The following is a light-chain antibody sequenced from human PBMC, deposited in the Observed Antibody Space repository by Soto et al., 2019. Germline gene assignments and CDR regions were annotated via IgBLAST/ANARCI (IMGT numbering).Light chain of an antibody. J-gene: IGKJ1*01. CDR2: AAS. CDR3: QPHKNYPPT. CDR1: QDIRID. V-gene: IGKV1-17*01. Sequence: DIPRTQSPSSLSASVCDRATITCRASQDIRIDLGCNQQKPGKAPKRLIYAASSLQSGFPSRFNGSGSGTAFTLKDRSLKPEDVATYYCQPHKNYPPTFGQGTKVEL.